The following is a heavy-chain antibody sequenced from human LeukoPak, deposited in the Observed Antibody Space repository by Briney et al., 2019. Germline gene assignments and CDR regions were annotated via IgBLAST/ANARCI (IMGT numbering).Heavy chain of an antibody. CDR2: IYYSGST. CDR3: ARSLHCTGGVCYNDAFDI. Sequence: SETLSLTCTVSGGAISSGGYYWSWIRQHPGKGLEWLGYIYYSGSTYYNPSLKSRVTISVDTSKNQFSLKLSSVTAADTAVYYCARSLHCTGGVCYNDAFDIWGQGTMVTVSS. CDR1: GGAISSGGYY. D-gene: IGHD2-8*02. J-gene: IGHJ3*02. V-gene: IGHV4-31*03.